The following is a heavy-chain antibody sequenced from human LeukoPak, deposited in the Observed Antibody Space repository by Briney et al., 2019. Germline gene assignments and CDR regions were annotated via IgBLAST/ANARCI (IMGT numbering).Heavy chain of an antibody. D-gene: IGHD2-2*01. Sequence: SETLSLTCSVSGGSISSSSYYWSWIRQHPGKGLEWIGYIYYSGSTYYNPSLKSRVTISVDTSKNQFSLKLSSVTAADTAVYYCARGRNQLPFYWGQGTLVTVSS. CDR3: ARGRNQLPFY. CDR2: IYYSGST. CDR1: GGSISSSSYY. V-gene: IGHV4-31*03. J-gene: IGHJ4*02.